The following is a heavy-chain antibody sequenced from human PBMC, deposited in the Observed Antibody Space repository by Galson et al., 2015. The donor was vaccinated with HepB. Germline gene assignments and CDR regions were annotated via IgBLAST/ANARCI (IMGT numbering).Heavy chain of an antibody. CDR3: ARGGNIGNILTGYSRGYYFDY. J-gene: IGHJ4*02. D-gene: IGHD3-9*01. V-gene: IGHV1-69*13. CDR1: GGTFSSYA. Sequence: SVKVSCKASGGTFSSYAISWVRQAPGQGLEWMGGIIPIFGTANYAQKFQGRVTITADESTSTAYMELSSLRSEDTAVYYCARGGNIGNILTGYSRGYYFDYWGQGTLVTVSS. CDR2: IIPIFGTA.